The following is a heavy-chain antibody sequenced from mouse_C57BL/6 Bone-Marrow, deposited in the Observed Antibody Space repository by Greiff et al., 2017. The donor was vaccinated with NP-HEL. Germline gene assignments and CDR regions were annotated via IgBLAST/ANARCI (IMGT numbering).Heavy chain of an antibody. J-gene: IGHJ4*01. CDR1: GFNIKDDY. CDR2: IDPENGDT. Sequence: VQLKQSGAELVRPGASVKLSCTASGFNIKDDYMHWVKQRPEQGLEWIGWIDPENGDTEYASKFQGKATITADTSSTTAYLQLSSLTSEDTAVYYCTTWYYGSSYAMDYWGQGTSVTVSS. D-gene: IGHD1-1*01. CDR3: TTWYYGSSYAMDY. V-gene: IGHV14-4*01.